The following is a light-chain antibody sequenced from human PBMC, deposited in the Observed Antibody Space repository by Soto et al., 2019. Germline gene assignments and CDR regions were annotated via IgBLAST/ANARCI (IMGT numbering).Light chain of an antibody. J-gene: IGKJ4*01. V-gene: IGKV1-33*01. Sequence: DIQLTQSPSSLSASVGDRVSITCQASQDIRNSLNWYQQKPGKAPNLLIYDTSNLETGVPSRFSGSGSGTDFTFTISDLRSEDIATYYCQQYDNRLTFGGGTKVEIK. CDR2: DTS. CDR1: QDIRNS. CDR3: QQYDNRLT.